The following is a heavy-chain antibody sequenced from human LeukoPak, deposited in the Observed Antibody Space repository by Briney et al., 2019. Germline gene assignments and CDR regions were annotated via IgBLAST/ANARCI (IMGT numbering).Heavy chain of an antibody. CDR1: GYSLTSFD. V-gene: IGHV1-8*01. CDR3: ARGGSSSSFYNNYGMDV. D-gene: IGHD6-13*01. Sequence: ASVKVSCKASGYSLTSFDINWVRQGSGQGLEWMGWMNPKRGNTGYAPTFQGRVTITRDTSIDTAFMELSSLRPDDTAVYYCARGGSSSSFYNNYGMDVWGQGTTITVAS. J-gene: IGHJ6*02. CDR2: MNPKRGNT.